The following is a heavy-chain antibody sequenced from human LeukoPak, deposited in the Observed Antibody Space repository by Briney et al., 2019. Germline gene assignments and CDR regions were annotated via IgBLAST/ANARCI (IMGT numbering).Heavy chain of an antibody. J-gene: IGHJ4*02. CDR2: ISSSGSTI. D-gene: IGHD1-26*01. V-gene: IGHV3-48*04. Sequence: GGSLRLSCAASVFTFISYSMNGVRQAPGKGLEGVSYISSSGSTIYYADSVKGRFTISRDNAKKPLYLQMNSLRAEDTGVYYLWGDSWGQGTLVTVSS. CDR1: VFTFISYS. CDR3: WGDS.